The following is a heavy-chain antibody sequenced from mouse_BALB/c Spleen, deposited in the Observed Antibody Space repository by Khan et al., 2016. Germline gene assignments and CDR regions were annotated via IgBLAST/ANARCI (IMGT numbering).Heavy chain of an antibody. D-gene: IGHD2-10*01. V-gene: IGHV3-6*02. J-gene: IGHJ4*01. Sequence: VQLKESGPGLVKPSQSLSLTCSVTGYSITSGYYWNWIRQFPGNKLEWMGYISYDGSNNYNPSLKNRISITRDTSKNQFFLKLNSVTTEDTATYYCATYYGNYYAMDYWGQGTSVTVSS. CDR1: GYSITSGYY. CDR2: ISYDGSN. CDR3: ATYYGNYYAMDY.